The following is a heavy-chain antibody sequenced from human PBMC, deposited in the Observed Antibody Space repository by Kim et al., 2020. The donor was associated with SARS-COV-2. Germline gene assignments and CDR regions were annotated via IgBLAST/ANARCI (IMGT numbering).Heavy chain of an antibody. J-gene: IGHJ6*02. CDR3: ARLTMVRDLTDLSGMDV. D-gene: IGHD3-10*01. CDR1: GGSISSYY. V-gene: IGHV4-59*08. Sequence: SETLSLTCTVSGGSISSYYWSWIRQPPGKGLEWIGYIYYSGSTNYNPSLKSRVTISVDTSKNQFSLKLSSGTAADTAVYYCARLTMVRDLTDLSGMDVWGRGTTVTVSS. CDR2: IYYSGST.